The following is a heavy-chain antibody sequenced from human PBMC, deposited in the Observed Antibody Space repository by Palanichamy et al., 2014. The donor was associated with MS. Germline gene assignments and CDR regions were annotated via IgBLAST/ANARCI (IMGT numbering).Heavy chain of an antibody. CDR3: ARVGSSSGREYLQY. D-gene: IGHD6-6*01. V-gene: IGHV3-7*01. CDR1: GFTFSNYW. CDR2: IRQNGSEK. Sequence: EVRLVESGGVLVHPGGSLTLSCAASGFTFSNYWMSWVRQAPGKGLEWVANIRQNGSEKYYVDSVEGRFAISRDNAENSLFLQMNNLRADDTAVYYRARVGSSSGREYLQYWGQGTLVTVSS. J-gene: IGHJ1*01.